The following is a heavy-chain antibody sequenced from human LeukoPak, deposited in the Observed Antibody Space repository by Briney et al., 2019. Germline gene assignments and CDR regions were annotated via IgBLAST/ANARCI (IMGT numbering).Heavy chain of an antibody. J-gene: IGHJ3*02. CDR2: VYYSGST. CDR3: ARHSDYHGSGKYEPFDI. D-gene: IGHD3-10*01. V-gene: IGHV4-59*08. CDR1: GGSMTYDY. Sequence: SQTLSLTCSVSGGSMTYDYWSWIRQPPGKGLEWLGYVYYSGSTDYNPSLKSRVTISVDTSKNQFSLKLSSVTAPDTAVYYCARHSDYHGSGKYEPFDIWGQGTMVTVSS.